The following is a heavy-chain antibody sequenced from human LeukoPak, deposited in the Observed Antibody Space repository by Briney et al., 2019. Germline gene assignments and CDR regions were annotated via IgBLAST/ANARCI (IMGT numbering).Heavy chain of an antibody. D-gene: IGHD3-3*01. V-gene: IGHV3-53*01. Sequence: GGSLRLSFAASGFTVSSNYMSWVRQAPGKGLEWVSVIYSGGSTYYADSVKGRFTISRDNSKNTLYLQMNSLRAEDTAVYYCARGGDTYYDFWSGFGLSPYYYYYYMDVWGKGTTVTVSS. CDR1: GFTVSSNY. CDR2: IYSGGST. CDR3: ARGGDTYYDFWSGFGLSPYYYYYYMDV. J-gene: IGHJ6*03.